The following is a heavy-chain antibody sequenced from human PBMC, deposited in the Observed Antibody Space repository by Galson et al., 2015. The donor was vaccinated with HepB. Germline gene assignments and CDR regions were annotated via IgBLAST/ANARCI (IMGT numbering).Heavy chain of an antibody. CDR3: ARVSSDDFWSGYSVPNYYGLDV. CDR1: GGSIDTYY. CDR2: VYYTGST. D-gene: IGHD3-3*01. Sequence: ETLSLTCTVSGGSIDTYYWSWIRQPPGRGLEWIGYVYYTGSTNYSPSLKGRITISLDKPRKQFSLRLGSVTAADTAVYYCARVSSDDFWSGYSVPNYYGLDVWGQGTTVTVSS. V-gene: IGHV4-59*12. J-gene: IGHJ6*02.